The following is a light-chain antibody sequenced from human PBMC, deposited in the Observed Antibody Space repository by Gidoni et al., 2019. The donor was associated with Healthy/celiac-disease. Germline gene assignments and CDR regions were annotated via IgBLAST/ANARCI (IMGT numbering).Light chain of an antibody. CDR2: AAS. CDR3: QQSSGT. V-gene: IGKV1-39*01. CDR1: QSISSY. Sequence: DIQMTQSPSSLSASVGDRVTITCRASQSISSYLNWYQQKPGKAPKILIYAASSLQSGVPSRFSGSGSGTDFTLTISSLQPEDFATYYCQQSSGTFGGGTKVEIK. J-gene: IGKJ4*01.